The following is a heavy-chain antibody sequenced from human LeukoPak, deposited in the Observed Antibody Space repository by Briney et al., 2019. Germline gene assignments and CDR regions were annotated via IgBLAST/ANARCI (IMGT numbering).Heavy chain of an antibody. J-gene: IGHJ4*02. CDR2: ITSSDSSV. Sequence: PGGSLRLSCAASGFTFSDYFMSWIRQAPGKGLEWVSYITSSDSSVYYADSVQSRFTISRDNAKNSLYLQMNSLRAEDTAVYYCARVVPAAKYYFDYWGQGTLVTVSS. V-gene: IGHV3-11*01. CDR1: GFTFSDYF. CDR3: ARVVPAAKYYFDY. D-gene: IGHD2-2*01.